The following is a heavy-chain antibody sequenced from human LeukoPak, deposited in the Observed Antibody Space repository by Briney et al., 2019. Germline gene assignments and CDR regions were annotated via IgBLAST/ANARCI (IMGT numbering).Heavy chain of an antibody. CDR3: AKDNRGGWSGYFDY. J-gene: IGHJ4*02. V-gene: IGHV3-33*06. Sequence: GRSLRLSCAASGFPFSSYGMHWVRQAPGKGLEWVAVIWHDGSAKFYVDSVRGRFSISRDDSKNTRYLQMNSLRAEDTALYYCAKDNRGGWSGYFDYWGRGTLVTVSS. D-gene: IGHD6-19*01. CDR2: IWHDGSAK. CDR1: GFPFSSYG.